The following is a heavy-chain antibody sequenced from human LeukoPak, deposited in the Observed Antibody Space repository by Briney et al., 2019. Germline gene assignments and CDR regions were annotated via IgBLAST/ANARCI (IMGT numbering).Heavy chain of an antibody. D-gene: IGHD3-3*01. J-gene: IGHJ4*02. CDR3: AKAELGVDTFFDY. CDR2: ISSSGT. V-gene: IGHV3-23*01. Sequence: PGGSLRLSCAASGFTFSRLAMTWVRQAPGKGLEWVSTISSSGTYYADPVRGRFTISRDNSKRTLFLQMNSLRAEDTAFYYCAKAELGVDTFFDYWGQGTLVTVSS. CDR1: GFTFSRLA.